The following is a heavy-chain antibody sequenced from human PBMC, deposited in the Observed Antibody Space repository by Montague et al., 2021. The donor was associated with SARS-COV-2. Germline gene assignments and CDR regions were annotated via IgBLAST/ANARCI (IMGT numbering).Heavy chain of an antibody. CDR1: GISINSYY. Sequence: SETLSLTCTVSGISINSYYWSWIRQPPGKGLEWIGYIYYSGSTNYNPSLKSRVTISVDTSKNQFSLKLSSVTAADTAVYYCARQRRDQLPITIFGVVMAAAFDIWGQGTMVTVSS. D-gene: IGHD3-3*01. V-gene: IGHV4-59*08. CDR3: ARQRRDQLPITIFGVVMAAAFDI. CDR2: IYYSGST. J-gene: IGHJ3*02.